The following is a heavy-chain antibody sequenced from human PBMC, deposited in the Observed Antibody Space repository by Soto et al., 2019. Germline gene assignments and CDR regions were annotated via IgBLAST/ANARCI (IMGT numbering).Heavy chain of an antibody. V-gene: IGHV1-2*04. CDR2: INPNSGGT. D-gene: IGHD6-13*01. CDR1: GYTFTGYY. CDR3: ARGRGIAAAGTVWFDP. J-gene: IGHJ5*02. Sequence: QVQLVQSGAEVKKPGASVKVSCKASGYTFTGYYMHWVRQAPGQGLEWMGWINPNSGGTNYAQKFQGWVTMTRDTSISTAYMELSRLRSDDTAVYYCARGRGIAAAGTVWFDPWGQGTLVTVSS.